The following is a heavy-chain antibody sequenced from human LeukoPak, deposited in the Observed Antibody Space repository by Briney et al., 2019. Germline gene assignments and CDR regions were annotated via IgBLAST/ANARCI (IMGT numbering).Heavy chain of an antibody. CDR1: TGRIHTFY. CDR2: RYYSGRT. CDR3: ARGTLYDSSGLNYYYYMDV. J-gene: IGHJ6*03. D-gene: IGHD3-22*01. Sequence: SETLSLTCTVSTGRIHTFYYSWIRQSPGKGLEWIGYRYYSGRTNYNLTLRSRVTTSVDSSKTVFSLKLSSVTAADTAVYYCARGTLYDSSGLNYYYYMDVWGKGTTVTVSS. V-gene: IGHV4-59*08.